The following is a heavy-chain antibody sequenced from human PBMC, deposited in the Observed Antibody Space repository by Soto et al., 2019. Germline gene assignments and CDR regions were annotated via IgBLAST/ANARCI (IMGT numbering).Heavy chain of an antibody. CDR1: GGSFSGYY. D-gene: IGHD6-19*01. CDR2: INHSGST. V-gene: IGHV4-34*01. J-gene: IGHJ4*02. Sequence: QVQLQQWGAGLLKPSETLSLTCAVYGGSFSGYYWSWIRQPPGKGLEWIGEINHSGSTNDNPSLKSRVTISVDTSKNQFSLKLSSVTAADTAVYYRARGRRTTSGWYLVHFDYWGQGTLVTVSS. CDR3: ARGRRTTSGWYLVHFDY.